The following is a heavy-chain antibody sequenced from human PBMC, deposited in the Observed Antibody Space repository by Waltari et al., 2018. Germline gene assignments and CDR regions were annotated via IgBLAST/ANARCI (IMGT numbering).Heavy chain of an antibody. V-gene: IGHV3-74*01. CDR1: GFTFRSYW. CDR3: VRGGDGYGNFEY. CDR2: INSDGIT. D-gene: IGHD5-12*01. J-gene: IGHJ4*02. Sequence: EVQLVESGGGFVQPGGSLRLSCAASGFTFRSYWMQWVRQDPEKGLMWIARINSDGITSFADSVKGRFTISRDNAKNTLYLQLSSLRIEDTAVYYCVRGGDGYGNFEYWGQGILVTVSS.